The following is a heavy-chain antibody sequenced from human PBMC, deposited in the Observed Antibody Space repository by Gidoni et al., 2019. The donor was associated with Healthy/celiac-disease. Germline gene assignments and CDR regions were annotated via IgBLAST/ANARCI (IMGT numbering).Heavy chain of an antibody. J-gene: IGHJ6*02. Sequence: VQLVQSGAEVKKPGSSVKVSCKASGGTFSSYAISWVRQAPGQGLEWMGGIIPIFGTANYAQKFQGRVTITADESTSTAYMELSSLRSEDTAVYYCARVPGRGNYDYYYYGMDVWGQGTTVTVSS. CDR3: ARVPGRGNYDYYYYGMDV. CDR1: GGTFSSYA. CDR2: IIPIFGTA. V-gene: IGHV1-69*01. D-gene: IGHD4-4*01.